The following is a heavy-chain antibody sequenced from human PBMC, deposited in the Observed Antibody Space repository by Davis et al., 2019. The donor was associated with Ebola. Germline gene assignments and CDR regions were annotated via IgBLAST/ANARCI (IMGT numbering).Heavy chain of an antibody. V-gene: IGHV1-58*01. CDR3: AAAKQGGSRSPFDY. D-gene: IGHD1-26*01. J-gene: IGHJ4*02. CDR2: IVVGSGNT. Sequence: AASVKVSCKASGFTFTSSAVQWVRQARGQRLEWIGWIVVGSGNTVCAQKFQERVTITRDMSKSTDYMDLSSLRSEDTAVYFCAAAKQGGSRSPFDYWGQGTLVTVSS. CDR1: GFTFTSSA.